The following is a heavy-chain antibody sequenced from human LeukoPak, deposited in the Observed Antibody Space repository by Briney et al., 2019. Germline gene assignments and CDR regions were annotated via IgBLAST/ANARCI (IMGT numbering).Heavy chain of an antibody. CDR2: IIPIFGTA. Sequence: SVKVSCKASGGTFSSYAISWVRQAPGQGLEWMGGIIPIFGTANYAQKFQGRVTITADESTSTAYMELSSLRSEDTAVYYCARADYYGSGSYFNDPWGQGTLVTVSS. D-gene: IGHD3-10*01. V-gene: IGHV1-69*13. CDR1: GGTFSSYA. J-gene: IGHJ5*02. CDR3: ARADYYGSGSYFNDP.